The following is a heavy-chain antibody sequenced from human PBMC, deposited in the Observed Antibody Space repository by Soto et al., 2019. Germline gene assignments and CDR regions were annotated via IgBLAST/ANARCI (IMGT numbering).Heavy chain of an antibody. J-gene: IGHJ4*02. CDR1: GFTFSSYA. V-gene: IGHV3-30-3*01. D-gene: IGHD3-10*01. CDR3: ARVNPAALWFGEPRWDY. CDR2: ISYDGSNK. Sequence: QVQLVESGGGVVQPGRSLRLSCAASGFTFSSYAMHWVRQAPGKGLEWVAVISYDGSNKYYADSVKGRFTISRDNSKNTLYLQMNSLRAEDTAVYYCARVNPAALWFGEPRWDYWGQGTLVTVSS.